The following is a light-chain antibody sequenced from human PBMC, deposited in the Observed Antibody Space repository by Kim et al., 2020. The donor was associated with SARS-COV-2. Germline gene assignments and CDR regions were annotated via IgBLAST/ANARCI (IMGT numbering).Light chain of an antibody. J-gene: IGLJ3*02. CDR2: EVT. CDR3: SSYAGGDNLV. Sequence: GQSVTISCTGTSSDVGRYNYVCWYQPHPGKAPQLMIYEVTKRPSWVPDLFSCSKSGNTASLTVSGLQAEDEADYYCSSYAGGDNLVFGGGTKLTVL. CDR1: SSDVGRYNY. V-gene: IGLV2-8*01.